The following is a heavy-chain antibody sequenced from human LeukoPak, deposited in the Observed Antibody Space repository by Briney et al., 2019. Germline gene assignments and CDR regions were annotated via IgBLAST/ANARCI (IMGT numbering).Heavy chain of an antibody. V-gene: IGHV4-30-4*08. CDR2: IYYSGST. Sequence: PSQTLSLTCTVSGGSISSGDYYWSWIRQPPGKGLEWIGYIYYSGSTYYNPSLKSRVTISVDTSKNQFSLKLSPVTAADTAVYYCARGGGIVVVPAAYDYWGQGTLVTVSS. CDR1: GGSISSGDYY. D-gene: IGHD2-2*01. J-gene: IGHJ4*02. CDR3: ARGGGIVVVPAAYDY.